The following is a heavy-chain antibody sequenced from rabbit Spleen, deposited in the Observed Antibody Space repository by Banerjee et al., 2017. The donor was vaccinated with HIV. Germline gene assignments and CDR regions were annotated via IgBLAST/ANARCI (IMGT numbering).Heavy chain of an antibody. D-gene: IGHD7-1*01. Sequence: QEQLVESGGGLVQPEGSLTLTCTASGFSFSSSRDMCWVRQAPGKGLEWIACIDGGGSGNTYYASWVNGRFTISKTSSTTVTLQMASLTAADTAVYFCARDAGFSSGDGATDRLDLWGPGPWSPS. CDR3: ARDAGFSSGDGATDRLDL. J-gene: IGHJ3*01. CDR1: GFSFSSSRD. CDR2: IDGGGSGNT. V-gene: IGHV1S45*01.